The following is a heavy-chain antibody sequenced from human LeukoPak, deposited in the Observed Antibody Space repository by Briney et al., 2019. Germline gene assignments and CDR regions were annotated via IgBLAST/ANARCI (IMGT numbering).Heavy chain of an antibody. V-gene: IGHV4-61*01. J-gene: IGHJ4*02. CDR2: IYYSGST. CDR1: GGSVSSGSYY. Sequence: TSETLSLTCTVSGGSVSSGSYYWSWIRQPPGKGLEWIGYIYYSGSTNYNPSLKSRVTIPVDTSKNQFSLKLSSVTAADTAVYYCARERGGYRSIDYWGQGTLVTVSS. CDR3: ARERGGYRSIDY. D-gene: IGHD5-12*01.